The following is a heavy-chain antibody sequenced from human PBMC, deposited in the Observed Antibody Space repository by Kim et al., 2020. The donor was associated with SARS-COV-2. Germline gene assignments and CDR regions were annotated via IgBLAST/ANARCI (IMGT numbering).Heavy chain of an antibody. Sequence: SETQSLTCTVSGGSVSSGSYYWSWIRQPPGKGLEWIGYIYYSGSTNYNPSLKSRVTISLDTSKNQFSLKLSSVTAADTAVYYCARDRFWGYDSRRGDAF. V-gene: IGHV4-61*01. CDR1: GGSVSSGSYY. D-gene: IGHD3-22*01. CDR2: IYYSGST. CDR3: ARDRFWGYDSRRGDAF. J-gene: IGHJ3*01.